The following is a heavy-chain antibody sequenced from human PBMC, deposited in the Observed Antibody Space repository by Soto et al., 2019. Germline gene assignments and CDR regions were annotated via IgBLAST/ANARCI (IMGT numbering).Heavy chain of an antibody. D-gene: IGHD2-15*01. Sequence: GGSLRLSCAASGFTFSSYAMSWVRQAPWKGLEWVSAISGSGGSTYYADSVKGRFTISRDNSKNTLYLQMNSLRAEDTAVYYCAKVPVVVAARARDHNDYWAQGTLVTVSS. CDR3: AKVPVVVAARARDHNDY. CDR1: GFTFSSYA. CDR2: ISGSGGST. V-gene: IGHV3-23*01. J-gene: IGHJ4*02.